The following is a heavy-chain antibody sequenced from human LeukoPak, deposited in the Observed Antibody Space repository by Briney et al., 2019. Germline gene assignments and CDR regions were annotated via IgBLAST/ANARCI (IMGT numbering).Heavy chain of an antibody. V-gene: IGHV3-23*01. Sequence: PGGSLRLSCAASGFTFSSYGMHWVRQAPGKGLEWVSAISNDGTNTYYADSVKGRFTISRDNSKNTLYLQMNSLRAEDTAVYYCARAPRQAAAGYWGQGTLVTVSS. CDR2: ISNDGTNT. D-gene: IGHD6-13*01. CDR1: GFTFSSYG. CDR3: ARAPRQAAAGY. J-gene: IGHJ4*02.